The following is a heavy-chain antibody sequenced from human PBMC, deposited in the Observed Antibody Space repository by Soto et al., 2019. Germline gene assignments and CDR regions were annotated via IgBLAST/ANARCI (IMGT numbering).Heavy chain of an antibody. CDR1: GYPFTSYG. D-gene: IGHD3-3*02. V-gene: IGHV1-18*01. CDR3: ARGTFLEWLSPFDY. J-gene: IGHJ4*02. Sequence: QVQLVQSGAAVKKPGASVKVSCKASGYPFTSYGISWVRQAPGQGLEWMGWISAYNGNTNYARKLQGRVTMTTDTATSTAYMELRSLRSDDTAVYYCARGTFLEWLSPFDYWGQGTLVTVSS. CDR2: ISAYNGNT.